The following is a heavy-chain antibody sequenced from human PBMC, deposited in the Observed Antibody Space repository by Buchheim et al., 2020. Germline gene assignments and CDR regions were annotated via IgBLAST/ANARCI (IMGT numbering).Heavy chain of an antibody. V-gene: IGHV3-30*18. J-gene: IGHJ4*02. CDR2: ISYDGSNK. CDR1: GFTFSSYG. Sequence: QVQLVESGGGVVQPGRSLRLSCAASGFTFSSYGMHWVRQAPGKGLEWVAVISYDGSNKYYADSVKGRFTISRDNSKNTLYLQMNSLRAEDTAVYYCAKEHLLAPATGDYFDYWGQGTL. CDR3: AKEHLLAPATGDYFDY. D-gene: IGHD7-27*01.